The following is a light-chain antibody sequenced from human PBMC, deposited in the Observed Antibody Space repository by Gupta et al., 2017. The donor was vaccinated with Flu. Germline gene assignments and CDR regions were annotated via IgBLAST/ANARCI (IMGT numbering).Light chain of an antibody. CDR1: QSISNW. V-gene: IGKV1-5*03. Sequence: PSFLSASVSDRVTITCRASQSISNWLVWYQQKPGQAPKFLIYKASRLESGVPSRFSGSGSGTEFTLTISSLQPDDFAAYYCQQDDNYPFSFGQGTKLEI. J-gene: IGKJ2*01. CDR3: QQDDNYPFS. CDR2: KAS.